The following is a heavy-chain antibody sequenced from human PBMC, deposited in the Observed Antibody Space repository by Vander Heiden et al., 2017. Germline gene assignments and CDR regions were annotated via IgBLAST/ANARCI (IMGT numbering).Heavy chain of an antibody. Sequence: QITLKESGPTLVKPTQTLTLTCNVSGFSLSSRGVGVGWIRQPPGKALEWLALVYWDDDTRYSPSLKSRLSITREASKDQVVLTMTSMEPVDTGTYYCAQRLWSSSYDPEAFDIWGQGTLVTVSS. V-gene: IGHV2-5*02. CDR1: GFSLSSRGVG. CDR3: AQRLWSSSYDPEAFDI. D-gene: IGHD3-16*01. CDR2: VYWDDDT. J-gene: IGHJ3*02.